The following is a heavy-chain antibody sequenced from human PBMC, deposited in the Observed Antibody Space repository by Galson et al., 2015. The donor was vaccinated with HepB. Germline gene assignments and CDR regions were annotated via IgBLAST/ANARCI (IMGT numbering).Heavy chain of an antibody. J-gene: IGHJ4*02. V-gene: IGHV4-61*08. CDR1: GGSVSSDGYY. D-gene: IGHD5-24*01. CDR2: IYYSGST. CDR3: ARDRDGYNYDY. Sequence: LSLTCTVSGGSVSSDGYYWSWIRQPPGKGLEWIGYIYYSGSTDYNPSLKSRVTMSVDTSKNQFSLNMSSVTAADTAVYYCARDRDGYNYDYWGQGTLVTVSS.